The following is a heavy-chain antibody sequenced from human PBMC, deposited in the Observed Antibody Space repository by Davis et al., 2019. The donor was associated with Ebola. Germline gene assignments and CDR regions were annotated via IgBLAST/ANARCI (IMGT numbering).Heavy chain of an antibody. J-gene: IGHJ6*02. CDR1: EYTFTSYY. Sequence: ASVKVSCKASEYTFTSYYMHWVRQAPGQGLEWMGIINPSGGSTSYAQKFQGRVTMTRDTSTSTVYMELSSLRSEDTAVYYCARECVVVLVPAAIPYYYYYGMDVWGQGTTVTVSS. CDR3: ARECVVVLVPAAIPYYYYYGMDV. CDR2: INPSGGST. D-gene: IGHD2-2*01. V-gene: IGHV1-46*03.